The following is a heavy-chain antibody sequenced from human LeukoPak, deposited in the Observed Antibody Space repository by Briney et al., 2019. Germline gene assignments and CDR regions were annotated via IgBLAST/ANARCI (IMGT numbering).Heavy chain of an antibody. J-gene: IGHJ4*02. V-gene: IGHV4-34*01. CDR1: GGSISSYY. CDR3: ARHSGSSSYTAWGS. D-gene: IGHD6-13*01. CDR2: ISHRGRT. Sequence: SETLSLTCTVSGGSISSYYWSWIRQSPGKGLEWIGEISHRGRTYYNLSLKSRVTISIDTSKNQFSLKLSSVTAADTAVYYCARHSGSSSYTAWGSWGQGTLVTVSS.